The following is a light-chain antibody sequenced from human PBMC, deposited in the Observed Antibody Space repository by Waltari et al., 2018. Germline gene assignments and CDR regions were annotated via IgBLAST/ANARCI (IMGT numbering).Light chain of an antibody. V-gene: IGLV4-69*01. CDR2: FNSDGSH. J-gene: IGLJ3*02. Sequence: QLVLTQSPSASAPLGASVKLTCTLSSGHSTNVLAWLQKRPEKGPRYLMKFNSDGSHNKGDEIPDRFSGSSSGAERYLTIFSLQSEDEADYYCQTGGHGTWVFGGGTKLTVL. CDR1: SGHSTNV. CDR3: QTGGHGTWV.